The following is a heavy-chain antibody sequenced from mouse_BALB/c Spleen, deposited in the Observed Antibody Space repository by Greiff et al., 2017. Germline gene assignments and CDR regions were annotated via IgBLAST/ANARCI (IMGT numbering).Heavy chain of an antibody. J-gene: IGHJ4*01. CDR3: VRHGTGNYRGYYYAMDY. D-gene: IGHD2-1*01. CDR2: IRSKSNNYAT. Sequence: EVQLVESGGGLVQPKGSLKLSCAASGFTFNTYAMNWVRQAPGKGLEWVARIRSKSNNYATYYADSVKDRFTISRDDSQSMLYLQMNNLKTEDTAMYYCVRHGTGNYRGYYYAMDYWGQGTSVTVSS. CDR1: GFTFNTYA. V-gene: IGHV10-1*02.